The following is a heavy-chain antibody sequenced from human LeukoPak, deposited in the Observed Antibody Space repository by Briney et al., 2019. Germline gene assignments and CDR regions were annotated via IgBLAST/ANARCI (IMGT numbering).Heavy chain of an antibody. CDR3: ARDPSQWELREIFDY. Sequence: PGGSLRLSCAASEFTFSSYSMNWVREAPGKGVEWVSSISSSSSYIYYADSVKGRFTISRDNAKNSLYLQMNSLRAEDTAVYYCARDPSQWELREIFDYWGQGTLVTVSS. J-gene: IGHJ4*02. CDR1: EFTFSSYS. V-gene: IGHV3-21*01. CDR2: ISSSSSYI. D-gene: IGHD1-26*01.